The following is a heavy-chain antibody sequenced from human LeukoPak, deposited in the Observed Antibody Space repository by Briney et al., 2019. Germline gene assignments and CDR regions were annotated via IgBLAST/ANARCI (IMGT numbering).Heavy chain of an antibody. CDR1: GGSIGTYY. J-gene: IGHJ4*02. V-gene: IGHV4-59*01. CDR3: ARGSGYGDYTFDY. D-gene: IGHD4-17*01. Sequence: KPSETLSLTCTVSGGSIGTYYWSWIRQPPGKGLEWIGQIYYSGSTKYSPSLKSRVTISVDTSKNQFSLKVSSLTAADTAVYFCARGSGYGDYTFDYWGQGTLVTVSS. CDR2: IYYSGST.